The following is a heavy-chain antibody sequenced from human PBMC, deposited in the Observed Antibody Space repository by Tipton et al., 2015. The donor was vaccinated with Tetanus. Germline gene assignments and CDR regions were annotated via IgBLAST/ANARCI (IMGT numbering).Heavy chain of an antibody. CDR1: GFTFSSYG. D-gene: IGHD4-17*01. J-gene: IGHJ6*03. Sequence: SLRLSCAASGFTFSSYGMHWVRQAPGKGLEWVAVISYDGSNKYYADSVKGRFTISRDNSKNTLYLQMNGLRAEDTAVYYCAKVPSPYGDYVFYYCYMDVWGKGTTVTVSS. CDR2: ISYDGSNK. V-gene: IGHV3-30*18. CDR3: AKVPSPYGDYVFYYCYMDV.